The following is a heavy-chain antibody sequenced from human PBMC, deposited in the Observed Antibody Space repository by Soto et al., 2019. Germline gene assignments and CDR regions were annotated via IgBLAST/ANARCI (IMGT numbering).Heavy chain of an antibody. CDR2: IIPIFGTA. Sequence: ASVKVSCKASGGTFSSYAISWVRQAPGQGLEWMGGIIPIFGTANYAQKFQGRVTITADESTSTAYMELSSLRSEDTAVYYCARGLFREWLFRFDYWGQGTLVTVSS. J-gene: IGHJ4*02. CDR3: ARGLFREWLFRFDY. V-gene: IGHV1-69*13. D-gene: IGHD3-3*01. CDR1: GGTFSSYA.